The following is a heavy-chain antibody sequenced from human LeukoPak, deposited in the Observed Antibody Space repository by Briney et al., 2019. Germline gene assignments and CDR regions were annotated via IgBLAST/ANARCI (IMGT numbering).Heavy chain of an antibody. CDR1: GGSISSSSYY. CDR3: ARDYYDSLNWFDP. CDR2: IYYSGST. D-gene: IGHD3-22*01. Sequence: SETLSLTCTVSGGSISSSSYYWGWFRQPPGKGLEWIGSIYYSGSTYYNPSLKSRVTISVDTSKNQFSLKLSSVTAADTAVYYCARDYYDSLNWFDPWGQGTLVTVSS. J-gene: IGHJ5*02. V-gene: IGHV4-39*07.